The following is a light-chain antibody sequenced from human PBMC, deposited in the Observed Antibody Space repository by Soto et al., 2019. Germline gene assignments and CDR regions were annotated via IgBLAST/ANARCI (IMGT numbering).Light chain of an antibody. CDR3: QQSNSLPPT. CDR2: TAA. CDR1: QSISSN. Sequence: DIQMTQSPSSLSASVGDRVTITCRASQSISSNLNWYQQKPGKAPKLLIYTAASLQSGGPSRFSGSESGTDFTLTIASLQLEDFATYYCQQSNSLPPTFGQGTKVEIK. V-gene: IGKV1-39*01. J-gene: IGKJ1*01.